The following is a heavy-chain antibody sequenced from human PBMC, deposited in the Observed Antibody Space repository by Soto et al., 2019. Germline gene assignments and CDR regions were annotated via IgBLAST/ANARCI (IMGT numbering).Heavy chain of an antibody. CDR1: GYTFTSYD. D-gene: IGHD6-13*01. V-gene: IGHV1-8*01. CDR3: AREWSAAGHFYGMDV. Sequence: QVQLVQSGAEVKKPGASVQVSCKTSGYTFTSYDINWVRQAPGQGLEWVGRMNTNSDDTRSAQKFRGRLTLTRDKSMRAVYMKLSNLRPDDSALYYCAREWSAAGHFYGMDVWGQGTTVAVSS. J-gene: IGHJ6*02. CDR2: MNTNSDDT.